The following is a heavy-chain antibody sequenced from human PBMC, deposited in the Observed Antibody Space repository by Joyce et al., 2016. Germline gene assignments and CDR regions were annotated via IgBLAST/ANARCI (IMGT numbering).Heavy chain of an antibody. CDR1: GGSINNNNYY. D-gene: IGHD5/OR15-5a*01. V-gene: IGHV4-61*02. CDR3: AREAVYKNYYYGMDV. Sequence: QVQLQESGPGLVKPSQTLSLICTVSGGSINNNNYYWSWIRQPAGKGLGWIGRIHGRGRTTYTPSIKSRVTISIDTPEKQISLKVTSVTAADTAVYYCAREAVYKNYYYGMDVWGQGTTVTVSS. CDR2: IHGRGRT. J-gene: IGHJ6*02.